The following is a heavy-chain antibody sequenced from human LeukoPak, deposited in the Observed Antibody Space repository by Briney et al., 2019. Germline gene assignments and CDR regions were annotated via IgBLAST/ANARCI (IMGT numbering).Heavy chain of an antibody. Sequence: PSETLSLTCTVSGGSISSSSYYWGWIRQPPGKGLEWIGSIYYSGSTYYNPSLKSRVTISVDTSKNQFSLKLSSVTAADTAMYYCAGDYSSSSFDYWGQGTLVTVSS. CDR2: IYYSGST. V-gene: IGHV4-39*01. CDR1: GGSISSSSYY. CDR3: AGDYSSSSFDY. D-gene: IGHD6-6*01. J-gene: IGHJ4*02.